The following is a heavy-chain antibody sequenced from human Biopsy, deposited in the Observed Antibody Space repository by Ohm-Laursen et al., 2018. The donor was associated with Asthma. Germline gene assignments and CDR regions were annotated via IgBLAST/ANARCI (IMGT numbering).Heavy chain of an antibody. CDR1: GFTFDDYG. CDR2: ISWNSGSM. V-gene: IGHV3-9*01. CDR3: AKATLGDIGKDY. J-gene: IGHJ4*02. Sequence: SLRLSCAASGFTFDDYGMHWVRQAPGKGLEWVSGISWNSGSMGYADSVKGRFTISRDNAKNSLYLQMNSLRVEDTALYYCAKATLGDIGKDYWGQGTLVTVSS. D-gene: IGHD2-21*01.